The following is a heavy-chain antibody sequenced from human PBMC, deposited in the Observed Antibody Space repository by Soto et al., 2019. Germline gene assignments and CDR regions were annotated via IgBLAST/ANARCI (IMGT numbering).Heavy chain of an antibody. Sequence: QVQLVQSGAEVKKPGSSVKVSCKASGDTFSCYTINWVRQAPGLGLEWVGRINPILSMSNYAQKFQGRVTMTDDKSTNTAYMELRSLRSAATDMYFCATSYGSGYRAFDSWGQGALVTVSS. V-gene: IGHV1-69*02. D-gene: IGHD3-10*01. J-gene: IGHJ4*02. CDR3: ATSYGSGYRAFDS. CDR1: GDTFSCYT. CDR2: INPILSMS.